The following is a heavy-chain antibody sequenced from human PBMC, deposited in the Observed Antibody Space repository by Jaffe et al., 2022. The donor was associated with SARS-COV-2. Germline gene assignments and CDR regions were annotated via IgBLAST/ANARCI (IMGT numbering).Heavy chain of an antibody. CDR1: GFTFSSYA. D-gene: IGHD6-6*01. Sequence: EVQLVESGGGLVQPGGSLRLSCAASGFTFSSYAMHWVRQAPGKGLEYVSAISSNGGSTYYANSVKGRFTISRDNSKNTLYLQMGSLRAEDMAVYYCARVQLVKPYYYYYYGMDVWGQGTTVTVSS. J-gene: IGHJ6*02. CDR3: ARVQLVKPYYYYYYGMDV. V-gene: IGHV3-64*01. CDR2: ISSNGGST.